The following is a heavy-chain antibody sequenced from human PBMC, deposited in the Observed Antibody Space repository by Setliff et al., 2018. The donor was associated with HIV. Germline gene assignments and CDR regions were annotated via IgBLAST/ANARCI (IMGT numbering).Heavy chain of an antibody. V-gene: IGHV1-8*01. CDR3: ARGKGVGGVIITGGLDV. J-gene: IGHJ6*04. Sequence: AASVKVSCKPPGHTFTNYGIHWMRRAPGQGLEWMGWMNPNSGVSGYALKFHDRVTMTRDTSITTLYMELSSLTSEDTAVYYCARGKGVGGVIITGGLDVWGKGTTVTVSS. D-gene: IGHD3-10*01. CDR2: MNPNSGVS. CDR1: GHTFTNYG.